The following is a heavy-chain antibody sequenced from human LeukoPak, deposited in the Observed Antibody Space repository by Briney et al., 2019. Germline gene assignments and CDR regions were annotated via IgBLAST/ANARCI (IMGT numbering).Heavy chain of an antibody. CDR1: GFTFSDYG. D-gene: IGHD3-22*01. J-gene: IGHJ4*02. V-gene: IGHV3-23*01. CDR2: ISATGGST. Sequence: GGSLRLSCAVSGFTFSDYGMTWVRQAPGKGLDWVAVISATGGSTYYADSVKGRFSISRDNSKNTLFLLMDGLRAEDTAVYYCAKAFIEDYYDSSGTFGYWGQGTLVTVSS. CDR3: AKAFIEDYYDSSGTFGY.